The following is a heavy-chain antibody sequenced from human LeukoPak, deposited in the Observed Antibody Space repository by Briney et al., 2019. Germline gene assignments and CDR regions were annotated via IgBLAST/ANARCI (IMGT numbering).Heavy chain of an antibody. D-gene: IGHD3-10*01. J-gene: IGHJ4*02. CDR2: ISGSGGST. CDR3: AKDRQLLWFGESDYFDY. V-gene: IGHV3-23*01. CDR1: GFTFSSYA. Sequence: GGSLRLSCAASGFTFSSYAMSWVRQAPGKGLEGVSAISGSGGSTYYADSVKGRFTISRDNSKNTLYLQMNSLRAEDTAVYYCAKDRQLLWFGESDYFDYWGQGTLVTVSS.